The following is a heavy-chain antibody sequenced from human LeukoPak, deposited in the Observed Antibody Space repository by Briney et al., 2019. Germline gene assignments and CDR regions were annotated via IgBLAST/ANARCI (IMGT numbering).Heavy chain of an antibody. CDR1: GFTFSTYA. CDR2: ISGSGSRT. D-gene: IGHD1-1*01. J-gene: IGHJ4*02. CDR3: AKDYAGTGEFDY. Sequence: GGSLRLSCAASGFTFSTYAMNWVRQAPGKGLEWVSVISGSGSRTYYADSVKGRFTISRDNSKNTLYLQMNSLRGEDTAVYYCAKDYAGTGEFDYWGQGTLVTVSS. V-gene: IGHV3-23*01.